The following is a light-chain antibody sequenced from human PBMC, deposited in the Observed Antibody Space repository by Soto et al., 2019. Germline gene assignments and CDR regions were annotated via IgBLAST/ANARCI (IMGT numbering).Light chain of an antibody. Sequence: ERVMTQSPATLSVSPGERATLSCRASQSVSSNLAWYQQKPGQAPRLLIYGASTRATGIPARFSGSGSGTELTLTISSLQSEDFAVYYCQQYNNWPQTFGQGTKVEIK. V-gene: IGKV3-15*01. J-gene: IGKJ1*01. CDR1: QSVSSN. CDR2: GAS. CDR3: QQYNNWPQT.